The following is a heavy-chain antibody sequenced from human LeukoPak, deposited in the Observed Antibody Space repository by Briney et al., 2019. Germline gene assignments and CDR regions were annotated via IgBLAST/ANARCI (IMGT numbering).Heavy chain of an antibody. CDR1: GYTFTGYY. CDR3: ARASWSGYDWGPLDY. CDR2: INPNSGGT. J-gene: IGHJ4*02. Sequence: ASVKVSCKASGYTFTGYYMHWVRQAPGQGLEWMGWINPNSGGTNYAQKFQGRVTMTRDTSISTAYMELSRLRSDDTAVYYCARASWSGYDWGPLDYWGQGTLVTVSS. V-gene: IGHV1-2*02. D-gene: IGHD5-12*01.